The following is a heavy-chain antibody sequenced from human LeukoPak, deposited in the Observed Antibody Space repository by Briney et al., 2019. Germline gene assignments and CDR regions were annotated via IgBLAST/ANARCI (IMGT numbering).Heavy chain of an antibody. J-gene: IGHJ3*02. CDR2: ISSNGGST. V-gene: IGHV3-64*01. Sequence: GGSLRLSCAASGFTFSSYAMHWVRQAPGKGLEYVSAISSNGGSTYYANSVKGRFTISRDNSKNTLYLQMGSLRAEDMAVYYCARGDDYTFGGVRGAFDIWGQGTMVTVSS. D-gene: IGHD3-16*01. CDR1: GFTFSSYA. CDR3: ARGDDYTFGGVRGAFDI.